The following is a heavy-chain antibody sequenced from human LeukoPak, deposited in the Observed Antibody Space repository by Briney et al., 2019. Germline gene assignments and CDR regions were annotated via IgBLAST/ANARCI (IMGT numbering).Heavy chain of an antibody. D-gene: IGHD6-13*01. V-gene: IGHV4-30-4*01. Sequence: SQTLSLTCTVSGGSISSGDYYWSWIRQPPGKGLEWIGCIYYSGSTYYNPSLKSRVTISVDTSKNQFSLKLSSVTAADTAVYYCARVQTLAAAGNYYYGMDVWGQGTTVTVSS. CDR2: IYYSGST. CDR3: ARVQTLAAAGNYYYGMDV. J-gene: IGHJ6*02. CDR1: GGSISSGDYY.